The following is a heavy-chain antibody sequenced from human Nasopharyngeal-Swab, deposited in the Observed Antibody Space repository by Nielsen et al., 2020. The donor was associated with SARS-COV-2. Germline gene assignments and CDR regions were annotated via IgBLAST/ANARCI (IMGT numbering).Heavy chain of an antibody. D-gene: IGHD6-19*01. CDR3: AREAQTGYSSGWTYYYYGMDV. V-gene: IGHV3-30-3*01. Sequence: LSLTCAASGFTFSSYAMHWVRQAPGKGLEWVAVISYDGSNKYYADSVKGRFTISRDNSKNTLYLQMNSLRAEDTAVYYCAREAQTGYSSGWTYYYYGMDVWGQGTTVTVSS. CDR2: ISYDGSNK. J-gene: IGHJ6*02. CDR1: GFTFSSYA.